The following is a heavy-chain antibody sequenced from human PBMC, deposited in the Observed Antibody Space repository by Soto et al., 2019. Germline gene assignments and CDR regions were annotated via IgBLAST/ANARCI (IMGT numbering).Heavy chain of an antibody. CDR3: AIDHPGDYDAFDI. J-gene: IGHJ3*02. V-gene: IGHV3-33*01. D-gene: IGHD4-17*01. Sequence: QVQLVESGGGVVQPGRSLRLSCAASGFTFSSYGMHWVRQAPGKGLEWVAVIWYDGSNKYYADSVKGRFTISRDNSKNALYLQMNSLRAEDTAVYYCAIDHPGDYDAFDIWGRGTMVTVSS. CDR2: IWYDGSNK. CDR1: GFTFSSYG.